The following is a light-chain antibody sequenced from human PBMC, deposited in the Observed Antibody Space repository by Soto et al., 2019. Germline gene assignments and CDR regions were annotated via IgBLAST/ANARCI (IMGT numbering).Light chain of an antibody. J-gene: IGKJ1*01. V-gene: IGKV1-5*03. Sequence: DIQMTQSPSTLSASVGDRVIITCRASQSISNWLAWYQQKPGKAHKLLIYKASTLESGVPSRFSGSGSGTEFTLTISSLQPDDFATYYFQQYNSYSVTFGQGTRVEIK. CDR1: QSISNW. CDR2: KAS. CDR3: QQYNSYSVT.